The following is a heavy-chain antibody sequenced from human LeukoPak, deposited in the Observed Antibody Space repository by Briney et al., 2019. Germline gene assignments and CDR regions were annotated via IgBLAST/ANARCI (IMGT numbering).Heavy chain of an antibody. V-gene: IGHV4-59*08. J-gene: IGHJ4*02. CDR2: IYYSGST. Sequence: SETLSLTCTVSGGSISDYYWNWIRQPPGKGLEWGGSIYYSGSTNYDPSLESRVTISVDTSKNQFSLQLNSVTAADTAVYYCARQHGYTSGYFDYWGQGTLVTVSS. CDR3: ARQHGYTSGYFDY. D-gene: IGHD5-18*01. CDR1: GGSISDYY.